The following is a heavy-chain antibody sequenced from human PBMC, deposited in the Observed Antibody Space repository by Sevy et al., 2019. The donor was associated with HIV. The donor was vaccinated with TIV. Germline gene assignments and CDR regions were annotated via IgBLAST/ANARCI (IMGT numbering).Heavy chain of an antibody. J-gene: IGHJ4*02. CDR3: AQLVGGTRDHY. CDR1: GYPFTDYY. V-gene: IGHV1-2*02. Sequence: ASVKVSCKASGYPFTDYYIHWVRQAPGQGFGWMGWINPNSGGTQFAQKFQGRVAMTRDTSISTAYLDLSSLRSDDTAVYYCAQLVGGTRDHYWGQGALVTVSS. CDR2: INPNSGGT. D-gene: IGHD1-26*01.